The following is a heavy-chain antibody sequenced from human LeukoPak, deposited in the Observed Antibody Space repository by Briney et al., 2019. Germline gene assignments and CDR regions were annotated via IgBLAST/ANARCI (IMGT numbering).Heavy chain of an antibody. CDR1: GYTFTSYY. CDR3: ARVRPWSSGWYPHFDY. V-gene: IGHV1-46*01. Sequence: ASVKVSCKASGYTFTSYYMHWVRQAPGQGLEWMGIINPSGGSTSYAQKFQGRVTMTRDMSTSTVYMELSSLRSEDTAVYYCARVRPWSSGWYPHFDYWGQGTLVTVSS. CDR2: INPSGGST. J-gene: IGHJ4*02. D-gene: IGHD6-19*01.